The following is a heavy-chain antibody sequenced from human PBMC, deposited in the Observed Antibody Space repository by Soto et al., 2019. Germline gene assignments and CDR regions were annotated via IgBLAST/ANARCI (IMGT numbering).Heavy chain of an antibody. Sequence: GGSLRLSCAASGFTFSSYAMHWVRQAPGKGLEWVAVISYDGSNKYYADSVKGRFTISRDNSKNTLYLQMNSLRAEDTAVYYCARDDAIFGVVIVEYYYYGMDVWGQGTTVTVSS. CDR3: ARDDAIFGVVIVEYYYYGMDV. CDR2: ISYDGSNK. J-gene: IGHJ6*02. V-gene: IGHV3-30-3*01. CDR1: GFTFSSYA. D-gene: IGHD3-3*01.